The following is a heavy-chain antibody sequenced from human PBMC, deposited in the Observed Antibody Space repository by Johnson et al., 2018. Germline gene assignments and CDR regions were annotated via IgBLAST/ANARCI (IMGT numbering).Heavy chain of an antibody. CDR3: ARVGEWELGDGMSI. V-gene: IGHV4-59*01. CDR2: IYYSGST. D-gene: IGHD1-26*01. Sequence: QVQLREAGPGLVKPTVTLSLTCTVSGGSISSYFWSWIRQPPGKGLEWIGYIYYSGSTNYNPSLKSRVIISVDTSKNQFSLKLSSVTAADTAVYYCARVGEWELGDGMSIWGQGTMVTVSS. CDR1: GGSISSYF. J-gene: IGHJ3*02.